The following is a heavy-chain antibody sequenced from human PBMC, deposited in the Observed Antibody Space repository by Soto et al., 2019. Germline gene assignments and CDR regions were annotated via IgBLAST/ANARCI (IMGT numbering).Heavy chain of an antibody. CDR2: IIPIFGTA. V-gene: IGHV1-69*13. CDR1: GYTFTSCA. D-gene: IGHD2-21*02. CDR3: ARDKGGVTRIAYCGGDCYPRAFDI. Sequence: SVKVSCKASGYTFTSCAMHWVRQAPGQRLEWMGWIIPIFGTANYAQKFQGRVTITADESTSTAYMELSSLRSEDTAVYYCARDKGGVTRIAYCGGDCYPRAFDIWGQGTMVTVSS. J-gene: IGHJ3*02.